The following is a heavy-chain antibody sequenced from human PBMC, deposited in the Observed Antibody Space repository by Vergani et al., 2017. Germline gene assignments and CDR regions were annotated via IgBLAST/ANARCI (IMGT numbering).Heavy chain of an antibody. CDR3: ARGYYGILTGYRY. CDR1: GYTFSNYY. Sequence: QVQLVQSGAEVKKLGASVKVSCKTSGYTFSNYYMHWVRQAPGQGLEWMGIINPSGGHTNYAQKFQGRVTMTRDTSTSTVYMELSSLRSEDTAIYYCARGYYGILTGYRYWGQGTLVTVSA. V-gene: IGHV1-46*03. D-gene: IGHD3-9*01. J-gene: IGHJ4*02. CDR2: INPSGGHT.